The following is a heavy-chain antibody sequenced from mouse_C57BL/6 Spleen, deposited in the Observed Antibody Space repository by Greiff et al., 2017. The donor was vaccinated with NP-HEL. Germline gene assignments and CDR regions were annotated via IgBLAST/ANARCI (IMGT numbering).Heavy chain of an antibody. V-gene: IGHV1-80*01. D-gene: IGHD2-12*01. CDR3: ARELLPPLDY. J-gene: IGHJ4*01. CDR2: IYPGDGDT. CDR1: GYAFSSYW. Sequence: QVQLQQSGAELVKPGASVKISCKASGYAFSSYWMNWVKRRPGKGLEWIGQIYPGDGDTNYNGKFKGKATLTADKSSSTAYMQLSSLTSEDSAVYFCARELLPPLDYWGQGTSVTVSS.